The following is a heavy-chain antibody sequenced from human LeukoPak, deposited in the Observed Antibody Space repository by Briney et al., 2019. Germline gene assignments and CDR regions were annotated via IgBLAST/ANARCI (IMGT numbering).Heavy chain of an antibody. CDR1: GFTFSNYW. Sequence: TGGSLRLSCAASGFTFSNYWMSWVRQAPGKGLEWVSVIYSGGSTYYADSVKGGFTISRDNSKNTLYLQMNSLRAEDTAVHYCARDAGMESDAFDIWGQGTMVTVSS. D-gene: IGHD3-3*01. J-gene: IGHJ3*02. V-gene: IGHV3-66*01. CDR2: IYSGGST. CDR3: ARDAGMESDAFDI.